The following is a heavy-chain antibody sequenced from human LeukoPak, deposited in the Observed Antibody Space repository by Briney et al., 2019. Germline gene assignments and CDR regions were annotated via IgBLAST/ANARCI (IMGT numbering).Heavy chain of an antibody. D-gene: IGHD2-2*01. V-gene: IGHV1-18*01. CDR2: ISAYNGNT. CDR1: GYTFTSYG. CDR3: ARDAVVPAALTYYYYGMDV. J-gene: IGHJ6*02. Sequence: ASVKVSCKASGYTFTSYGISWVRQAPGQGLEWMGWISAYNGNTNYAQKLQGRVTMTTDTSTSTAYMELRGLRSDDTAVYYCARDAVVPAALTYYYYGMDVWGQGTTVTVSS.